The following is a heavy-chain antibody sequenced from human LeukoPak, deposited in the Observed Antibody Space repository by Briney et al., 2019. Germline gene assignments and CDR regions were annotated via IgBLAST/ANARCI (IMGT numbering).Heavy chain of an antibody. D-gene: IGHD4-17*01. J-gene: IGHJ4*02. CDR2: INHSGST. Sequence: SETLSLTCAVYGGSFSGYYWSWIRQPPGKGLEWIGEINHSGSTNYNPSLKSRVTISVDTSKNQFSLKLSSVTAADTAVYYCARGIEGDYAITYYFDYWGQGTLVTVSS. CDR3: ARGIEGDYAITYYFDY. CDR1: GGSFSGYY. V-gene: IGHV4-34*01.